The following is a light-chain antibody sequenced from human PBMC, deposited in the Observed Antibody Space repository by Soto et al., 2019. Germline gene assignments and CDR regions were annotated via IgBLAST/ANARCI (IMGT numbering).Light chain of an antibody. J-gene: IGKJ1*01. CDR1: QNVNRN. CDR2: RAS. V-gene: IGKV3-15*01. Sequence: VVMTQSLATLSLSPGERVTLSCRASQNVNRNLAWYQQSPGQAPRLLVYRASTTVTGIPARFSGSGSGTEFTLTISSLQTEDFAVYYCQQYNNWPPWAFGKGTKVEIK. CDR3: QQYNNWPPWA.